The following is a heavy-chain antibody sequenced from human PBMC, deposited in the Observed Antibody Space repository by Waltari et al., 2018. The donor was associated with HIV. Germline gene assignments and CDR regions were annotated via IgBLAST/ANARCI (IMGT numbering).Heavy chain of an antibody. J-gene: IGHJ3*01. CDR3: ARGDRAFDV. CDR2: ISTYNGNT. V-gene: IGHV1-18*01. CDR1: GYPFTDYG. D-gene: IGHD1-26*01. Sequence: QVQLLQSGSEVKRPGASVKVSCKTSGYPFTDYGISWVRQAPRQGLEWMGWISTYNGNTKFAQTPQARISMTIDTSRHTAYMDLRSLRSDDPAVYYCARGDRAFDVWGQGTMVSVSS.